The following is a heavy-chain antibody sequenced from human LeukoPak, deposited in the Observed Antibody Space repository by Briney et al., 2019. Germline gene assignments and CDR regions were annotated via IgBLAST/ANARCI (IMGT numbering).Heavy chain of an antibody. Sequence: GGSLRLSCAASGFTFSNYGMHWVRQAPGKGLEWVAFIQFDGSNKYYADSVKGRFTISRDNAKNSLYLQMNSLRAEDTAVYYCARARGSYSFDYWGQGTLVTVSS. V-gene: IGHV3-30*02. J-gene: IGHJ4*02. CDR3: ARARGSYSFDY. CDR1: GFTFSNYG. CDR2: IQFDGSNK. D-gene: IGHD1-26*01.